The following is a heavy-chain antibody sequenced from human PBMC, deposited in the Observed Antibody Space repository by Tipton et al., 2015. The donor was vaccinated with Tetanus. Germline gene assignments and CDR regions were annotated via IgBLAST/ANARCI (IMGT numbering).Heavy chain of an antibody. CDR3: ARAHCTDGVCNFDF. J-gene: IGHJ4*02. D-gene: IGHD2-8*01. V-gene: IGHV5-51*01. CDR2: IYPGDSDT. Sequence: VQLVQSGGEVKKPGESLKISCKGSGYIFNNYWIGWVRQKPGKGLEWMGIIYPGDSDTRYSPSFQGQVTISVDKSINTAYLQWSSLKASDTSMFYCARAHCTDGVCNFDFWGQGALVPVAS. CDR1: GYIFNNYW.